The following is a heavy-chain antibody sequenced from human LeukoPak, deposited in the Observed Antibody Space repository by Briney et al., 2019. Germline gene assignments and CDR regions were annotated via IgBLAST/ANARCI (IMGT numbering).Heavy chain of an antibody. J-gene: IGHJ4*02. V-gene: IGHV3-33*01. D-gene: IGHD1-26*01. CDR2: IWFDGSKK. Sequence: PGGSLRLSCAASGFTFSSNGMHWVRQAPGKGLEWVAVIWFDGSKKYYADSVKGRFTISRDNSKNTLYMQMDSLRADDTAVYYCARMSGSHLDYWGQGTLVTVSS. CDR1: GFTFSSNG. CDR3: ARMSGSHLDY.